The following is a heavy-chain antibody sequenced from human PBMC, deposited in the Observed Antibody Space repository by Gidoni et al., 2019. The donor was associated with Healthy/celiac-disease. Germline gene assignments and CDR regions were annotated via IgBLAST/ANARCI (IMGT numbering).Heavy chain of an antibody. CDR3: ARLGEAVAGTGSDDDY. CDR1: GGTFSSYA. J-gene: IGHJ4*02. CDR2: IIPIFVTA. Sequence: QVQLVQSGAEVKKPGSSVKVSCKASGGTFSSYAISWVRQAPGQGLEWMGGIIPIFVTANYAQKFQVRVTITADESTSTAYMELSSLRSEDTAVYYCARLGEAVAGTGSDDDYWGQGTLVTVSS. V-gene: IGHV1-69*01. D-gene: IGHD6-19*01.